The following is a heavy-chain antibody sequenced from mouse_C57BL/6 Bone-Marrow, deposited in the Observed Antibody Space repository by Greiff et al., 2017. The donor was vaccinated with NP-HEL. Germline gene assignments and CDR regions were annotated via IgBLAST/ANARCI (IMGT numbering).Heavy chain of an antibody. CDR2: ISSGSSTI. CDR3: AREFTTVVATDY. J-gene: IGHJ2*01. V-gene: IGHV5-17*01. Sequence: EVQLVESGGGLVKPGGSLKLSCAASGFTFSDYGMHWVRQAPEKGLEWVAYISSGSSTIYYADTVKGRFTISRENAKNTLFLQMTSLRSEDTAMYYCAREFTTVVATDYWGQGTTLTVSS. CDR1: GFTFSDYG. D-gene: IGHD1-1*01.